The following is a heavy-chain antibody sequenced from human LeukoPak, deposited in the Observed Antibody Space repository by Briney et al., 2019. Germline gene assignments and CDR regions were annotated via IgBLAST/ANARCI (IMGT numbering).Heavy chain of an antibody. J-gene: IGHJ4*02. CDR1: GGSISSGGYP. Sequence: SETLSLTCAVSGGSISSGGYPWSWIRQPPGKGLEWIGYIYHSGSTYYNPSLKSRVTISVDRSKNQFSLKLSSVTAADTAVYYCARGPIWFGELLSFDYWGQGTLVTVSS. CDR2: IYHSGST. CDR3: ARGPIWFGELLSFDY. D-gene: IGHD3-10*01. V-gene: IGHV4-30-2*01.